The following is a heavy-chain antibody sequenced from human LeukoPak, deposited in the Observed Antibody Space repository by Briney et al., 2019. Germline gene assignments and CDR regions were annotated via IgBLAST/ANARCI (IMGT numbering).Heavy chain of an antibody. D-gene: IGHD4-17*01. CDR2: VAYSGSA. CDR3: AREGRTGDYQGY. Sequence: SETLSLTCSVSGGFLNYYYWSWIRQPAGKGLEWIGRVAYSGSANYNPSLWSRATMSVDKTKNQFSLTLTAVTAADTAVYYCAREGRTGDYQGYWGPGILVTVYS. J-gene: IGHJ4*02. CDR1: GGFLNYYY. V-gene: IGHV4-4*07.